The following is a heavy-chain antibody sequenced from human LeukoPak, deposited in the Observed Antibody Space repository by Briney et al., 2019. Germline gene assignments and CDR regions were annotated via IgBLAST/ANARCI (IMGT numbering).Heavy chain of an antibody. J-gene: IGHJ4*02. Sequence: GGSLRLSCAASGFTFSSYAMSWVRQAPGKGLEWVSGISGSGGSTYYADSVKGRFTISRDNSKNTLYPQMNSLRAEDTAVYYCAKGVDYGRPGYFDYWGQGTLVTVSS. CDR1: GFTFSSYA. CDR2: ISGSGGST. CDR3: AKGVDYGRPGYFDY. D-gene: IGHD4-17*01. V-gene: IGHV3-23*01.